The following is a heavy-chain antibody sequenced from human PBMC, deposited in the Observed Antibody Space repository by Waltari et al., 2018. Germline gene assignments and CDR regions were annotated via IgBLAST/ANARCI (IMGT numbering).Heavy chain of an antibody. CDR1: GGTFSSYA. V-gene: IGHV1-69*10. J-gene: IGHJ5*02. Sequence: QVQLVQSGAEVKKPGSSVKVSCKASGGTFSSYAISWVRQAPGQGLEWMGGIIPILGIANYAQKFQGRVTITADKSTSTAYMELSSLRSEDTAVYYCARGGVYGGNSPTGGFDPWGQGTLVTVSS. D-gene: IGHD2-21*02. CDR3: ARGGVYGGNSPTGGFDP. CDR2: IIPILGIA.